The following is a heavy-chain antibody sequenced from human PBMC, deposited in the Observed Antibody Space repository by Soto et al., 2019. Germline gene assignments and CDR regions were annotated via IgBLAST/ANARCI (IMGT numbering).Heavy chain of an antibody. J-gene: IGHJ4*02. CDR2: ISGSGGST. D-gene: IGHD6-19*01. V-gene: IGHV3-23*01. CDR3: ARLAVAAPLGFFDY. CDR1: GFTFSSYA. Sequence: PGGSLRLSCAASGFTFSSYAMSWVRQAPGKGLEWVSTISGSGGSTYYTDSVKGRFTISRDNSKNTLYLQMNSLRAEDTAVYNCARLAVAAPLGFFDYWGQGTLVTVS.